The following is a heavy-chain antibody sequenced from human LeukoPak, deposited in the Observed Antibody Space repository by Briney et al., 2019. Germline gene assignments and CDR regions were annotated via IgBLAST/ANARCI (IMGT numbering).Heavy chain of an antibody. J-gene: IGHJ4*02. V-gene: IGHV3-11*04. CDR1: GFTFSDYY. D-gene: IGHD2-8*01. CDR3: ARALIGYYFDY. Sequence: GGSLRLSCAPTGFTFSDYYMSWIRQAPGKGLEWVSYISSSGSTIYYADSVKGRFTISRDNAKNSLYLQMNSLRAEDTAVYYCARALIGYYFDYWGQGTLVTVSS. CDR2: ISSSGSTI.